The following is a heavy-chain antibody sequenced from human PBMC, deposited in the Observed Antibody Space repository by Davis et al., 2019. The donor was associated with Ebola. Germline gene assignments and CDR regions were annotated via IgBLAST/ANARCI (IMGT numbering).Heavy chain of an antibody. Sequence: PGGSLRLSCAASGFTFSSYGMHWVRQAPGKGLEWVAVISYDGSNKYYADSVKGRFTISRDNSKNTLYLQMNSLRAEDTAVYYCARGITTVTTFWWFDPWGQGTLVTVSS. V-gene: IGHV3-30*03. D-gene: IGHD4-17*01. J-gene: IGHJ5*02. CDR3: ARGITTVTTFWWFDP. CDR1: GFTFSSYG. CDR2: ISYDGSNK.